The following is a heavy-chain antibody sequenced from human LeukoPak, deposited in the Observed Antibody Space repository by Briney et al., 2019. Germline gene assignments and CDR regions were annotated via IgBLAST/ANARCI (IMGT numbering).Heavy chain of an antibody. CDR3: ARGSPWSYYYMDV. J-gene: IGHJ6*03. D-gene: IGHD3-3*01. CDR1: GFDFSNFD. V-gene: IGHV3-13*01. CDR2: IDTAGGT. Sequence: GGSLRLSCTASGFDFSNFDFHWVRQLRGKGLEWVSHIDTAGGTYYPGSVKGRFTISRANAKKSLYLQMHNLRVGDTALYFCARGSPWSYYYMDVWGVGTAVSVS.